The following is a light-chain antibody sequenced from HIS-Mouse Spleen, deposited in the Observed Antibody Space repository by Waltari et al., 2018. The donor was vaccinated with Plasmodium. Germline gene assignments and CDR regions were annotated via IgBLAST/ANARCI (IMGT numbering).Light chain of an antibody. CDR3: QQYGSSPPQT. Sequence: EIVLTQSPGTLSLSPGERATLSCRASQSVSSSYLAWYQQKPGQAPRLLIYGASSRATGIPDRFSGSGSGTDFTLIISRLEPEDFAVYYCQQYGSSPPQTFGGGTKVEIK. CDR1: QSVSSSY. V-gene: IGKV3-20*01. J-gene: IGKJ4*01. CDR2: GAS.